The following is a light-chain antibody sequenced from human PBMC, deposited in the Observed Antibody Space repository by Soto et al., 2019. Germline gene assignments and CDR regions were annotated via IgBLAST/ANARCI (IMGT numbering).Light chain of an antibody. Sequence: QSVLTQPASVSGSPGQSITISCTGTSSDVGSYNLVSWYQQYPGKAPKLMIYDVSKRPSGVSTRFSGSKSGNTASLTISGLQAEDEADYYCCSYAGSTSGVFGGGTKLTVL. CDR1: SSDVGSYNL. J-gene: IGLJ3*02. CDR3: CSYAGSTSGV. V-gene: IGLV2-23*02. CDR2: DVS.